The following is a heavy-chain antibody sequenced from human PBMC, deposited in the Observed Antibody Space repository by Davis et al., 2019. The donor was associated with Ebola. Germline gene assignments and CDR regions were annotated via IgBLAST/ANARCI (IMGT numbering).Heavy chain of an antibody. CDR3: VRGNYYERSFDY. J-gene: IGHJ4*01. CDR1: GDSIKNTHW. Sequence: SETLSLTCAVSGDSIKNTHWWGWVRQSPGKELEWIGYIYSGGSAYYNPSLKSRVTISIDTSKSQFSLNLRSVTAVDTAVYYGVRGNYYERSFDYWGQGTLVTVSS. D-gene: IGHD1-26*01. CDR2: IYSGGSA. V-gene: IGHV4-28*01.